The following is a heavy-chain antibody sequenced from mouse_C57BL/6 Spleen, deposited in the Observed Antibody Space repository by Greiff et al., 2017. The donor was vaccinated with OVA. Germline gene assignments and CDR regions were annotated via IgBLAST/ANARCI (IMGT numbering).Heavy chain of an antibody. J-gene: IGHJ4*01. CDR1: GYAFSSSW. CDR3: ARANSNYTYAMDY. CDR2: IYPGDGDT. Sequence: QVQLQQSGPELVKPGASVKISCKASGYAFSSSWMNWVKQRPGKGLEWIGRIYPGDGDTNYNGKFKGKATLTADKSSSTAYMQLSSLTSEDSAVYFCARANSNYTYAMDYWGQGTSVTVSS. V-gene: IGHV1-82*01. D-gene: IGHD2-5*01.